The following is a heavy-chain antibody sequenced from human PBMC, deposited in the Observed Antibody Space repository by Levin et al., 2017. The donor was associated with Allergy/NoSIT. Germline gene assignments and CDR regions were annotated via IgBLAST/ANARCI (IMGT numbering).Heavy chain of an antibody. Sequence: SETLSLTCTVSGDSISGSRYYWAWIRQPPGQGLEWLGTIKNSGSAYYNPSLKSRVTMSVDTSKNQLSLKLSSLTAADTAAYYCARKGVGTMNGCWGQGTLVTVSS. CDR2: IKNSGSA. V-gene: IGHV4-39*07. J-gene: IGHJ1*01. CDR1: GDSISGSRYY. CDR3: ARKGVGTMNGC. D-gene: IGHD1-26*01.